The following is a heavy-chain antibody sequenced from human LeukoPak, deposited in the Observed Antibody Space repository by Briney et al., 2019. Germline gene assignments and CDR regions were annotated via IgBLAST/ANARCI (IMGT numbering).Heavy chain of an antibody. Sequence: ASVKVSCKASGYTFTGYYMHWVRQAPGQGLEWMGWINPNSGGTNCAQKFQGRVTMTRDTSISTAYMELSRLRSDDTAVYYCARGGGEYCGGDCYYDYWGQGTLVTVSS. V-gene: IGHV1-2*02. CDR3: ARGGGEYCGGDCYYDY. J-gene: IGHJ4*02. D-gene: IGHD2-21*01. CDR2: INPNSGGT. CDR1: GYTFTGYY.